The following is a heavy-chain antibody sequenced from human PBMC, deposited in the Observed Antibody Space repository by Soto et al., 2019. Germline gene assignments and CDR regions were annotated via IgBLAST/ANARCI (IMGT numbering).Heavy chain of an antibody. CDR1: GFSFSNYA. D-gene: IGHD2-2*01. Sequence: EVQLVESGGILVQPGESLRLSCVASGFSFSNYAMHWVRQAPGKGLEFVSAISNNGGSTYYANSVKGRFTISRDNSKNTLYLQMGSLRAEDMAVYYCARGGPYQLPSDFDYWGQGTLVTVSS. CDR2: ISNNGGST. CDR3: ARGGPYQLPSDFDY. J-gene: IGHJ4*02. V-gene: IGHV3-64*01.